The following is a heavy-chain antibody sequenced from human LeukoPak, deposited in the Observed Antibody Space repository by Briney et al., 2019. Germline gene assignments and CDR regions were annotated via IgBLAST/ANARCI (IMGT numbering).Heavy chain of an antibody. CDR3: ARDWGGSGPTSHDY. CDR2: ISSDGSNT. Sequence: PGGSLRLSCAASGFAFKTYWMHCVRQAPGRGPVWVSRISSDGSNTRYADSVKGRCTDSRDNAKNTLYLQMNSLRAEDTAVYYCARDWGGSGPTSHDYWGQGTLVTVSS. D-gene: IGHD3-16*01. J-gene: IGHJ4*02. CDR1: GFAFKTYW. V-gene: IGHV3-74*01.